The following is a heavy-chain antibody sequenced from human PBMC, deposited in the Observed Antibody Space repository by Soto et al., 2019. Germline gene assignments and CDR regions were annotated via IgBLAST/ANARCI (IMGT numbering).Heavy chain of an antibody. V-gene: IGHV3-30-3*01. CDR2: ISYDGSNK. CDR3: AGGTAIVNWFDP. J-gene: IGHJ5*02. D-gene: IGHD5-18*01. Sequence: QVQLVESGGGVVQPGRSLRLSCAASGFTFSSYAMHWVRQAPGKGLEWVAVISYDGSNKYYADSLKGRFTISRDNSKNTLYLQMTSLRAEVTAVYYCAGGTAIVNWFDPWGQGTLVTVAS. CDR1: GFTFSSYA.